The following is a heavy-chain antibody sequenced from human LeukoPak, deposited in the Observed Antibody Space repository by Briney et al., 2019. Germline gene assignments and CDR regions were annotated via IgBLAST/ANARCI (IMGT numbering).Heavy chain of an antibody. V-gene: IGHV4-59*12. Sequence: PSETLSLTCTVSGVSMSSYYWNWIRQPPGKGLEWIGYIYYSGTTNYNPSLKSRVSMSVDTSKNQFSLKLSSVTAADTAVYYCAYGSWAYFDVWGKGTTVTISS. CDR1: GVSMSSYY. D-gene: IGHD3-10*01. CDR3: AYGSWAYFDV. J-gene: IGHJ6*03. CDR2: IYYSGTT.